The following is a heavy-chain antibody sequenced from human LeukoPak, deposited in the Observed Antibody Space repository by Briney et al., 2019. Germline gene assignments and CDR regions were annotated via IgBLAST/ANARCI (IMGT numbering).Heavy chain of an antibody. D-gene: IGHD6-13*01. CDR3: ARHRVAAAKPFDY. CDR2: INHSGST. CDR1: GGSFSGYY. V-gene: IGHV4-34*01. Sequence: SETLSLTCAVYGGSFSGYYWSWIRQPPGKGLEWIGEINHSGSTNYNPSLKSRVTISVDTSKNQFSLKLSSVTAADTAVYYCARHRVAAAKPFDYWGQGTLVTVSS. J-gene: IGHJ4*02.